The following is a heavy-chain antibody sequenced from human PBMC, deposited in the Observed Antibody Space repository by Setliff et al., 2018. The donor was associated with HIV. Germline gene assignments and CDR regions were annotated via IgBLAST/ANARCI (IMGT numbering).Heavy chain of an antibody. Sequence: SETLSLTCAVYGESFSGYYWSWIRQPPGKGLEWIGEVNHSGSSSYNPSLKSRVTISVDTSKNQFSLRLSSVAAGDTAVYYCARSIVPVASGYYYFEYWGQGTLVTVSS. J-gene: IGHJ4*02. V-gene: IGHV4-34*01. CDR1: GESFSGYY. D-gene: IGHD3-3*01. CDR2: VNHSGSS. CDR3: ARSIVPVASGYYYFEY.